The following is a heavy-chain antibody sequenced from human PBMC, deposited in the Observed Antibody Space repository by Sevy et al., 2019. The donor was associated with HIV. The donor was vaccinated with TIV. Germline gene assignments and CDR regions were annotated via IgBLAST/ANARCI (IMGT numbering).Heavy chain of an antibody. CDR3: ARHKPQGVVIIPGSMWGGVDY. Sequence: ASVKVYCKTFGYTFKTYGISWVRQAPGQGLEWMGWISAYSGDTNFAQKFQGRVTMTTDTSTSTAYMELSSLRSDDTAVYFCARHKPQGVVIIPGSMWGGVDYWGQGTVVTVSS. V-gene: IGHV1-18*01. J-gene: IGHJ4*02. D-gene: IGHD2-2*01. CDR2: ISAYSGDT. CDR1: GYTFKTYG.